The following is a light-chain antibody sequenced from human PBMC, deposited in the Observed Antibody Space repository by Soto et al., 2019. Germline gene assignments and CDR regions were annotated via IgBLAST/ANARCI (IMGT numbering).Light chain of an antibody. Sequence: DIQMTQSPSSLSASVGDRVTITCRASQGIIDYLAWYQQKPGKPPKLLIYGASTLQSGVPSRFSGSGAGTDFSIAISSLQPEDVATYSCQKYDSAPQTVGPGTKVEIK. J-gene: IGKJ1*01. CDR2: GAS. CDR3: QKYDSAPQT. CDR1: QGIIDY. V-gene: IGKV1-27*01.